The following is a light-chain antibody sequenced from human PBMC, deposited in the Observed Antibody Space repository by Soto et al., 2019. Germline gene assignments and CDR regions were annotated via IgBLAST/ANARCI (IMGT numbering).Light chain of an antibody. CDR1: QGISTG. V-gene: IGKV1-5*01. CDR2: DAS. CDR3: QQYSSYSRT. Sequence: DIQMTQSPYTLSASVGDRFTITCRASQGISTGLAWYQQKPGTAPKLLIYDASSLESGVPSRFSGSGSGTEFTLTISSLQPDDYATYYCQQYSSYSRTFGQGTKVDI. J-gene: IGKJ1*01.